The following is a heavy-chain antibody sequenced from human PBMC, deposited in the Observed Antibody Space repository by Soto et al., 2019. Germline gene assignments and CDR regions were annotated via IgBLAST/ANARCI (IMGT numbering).Heavy chain of an antibody. Sequence: QVQLVESGGGVVQPGRSLRLSCAASGFTFSTYGMHWVRQAPGKGPEWVAVIWYDGSNKYYADSVKGRFTISRDTSKNTLYLQMNSLRDEDTAVYYWARGRDTGGWYGEYWGQGTMVTVSS. J-gene: IGHJ4*02. CDR3: ARGRDTGGWYGEY. CDR2: IWYDGSNK. V-gene: IGHV3-33*01. CDR1: GFTFSTYG. D-gene: IGHD6-19*01.